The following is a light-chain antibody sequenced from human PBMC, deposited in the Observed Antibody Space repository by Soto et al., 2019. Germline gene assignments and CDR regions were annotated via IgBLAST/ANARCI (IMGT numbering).Light chain of an antibody. CDR3: LQDYNFPYT. V-gene: IGKV1-6*01. Sequence: AIQMTQSPSSLSASVGDRVTITCRASQGIRDDLGWYQQKPGKAPKLLIYAASRLQSGVPSRFSGSGSGTDFTLTISSLQTEDFATYYCLQDYNFPYTFGQGTKLEI. CDR1: QGIRDD. CDR2: AAS. J-gene: IGKJ2*01.